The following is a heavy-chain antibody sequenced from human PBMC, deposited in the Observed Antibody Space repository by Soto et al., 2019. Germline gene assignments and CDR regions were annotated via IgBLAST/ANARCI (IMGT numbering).Heavy chain of an antibody. CDR3: ARETWSGYTYYYGMDV. CDR2: ISAYNGNT. V-gene: IGHV1-18*01. D-gene: IGHD3-3*01. Sequence: QVQLVQSGAEVKKPGASVKVSCKASGYTFTSYGISWVRQAPGQGLEWMGWISAYNGNTNYAQKLQGRVTMTTDTSTRTAYMELRSLGSDDTAVYYCARETWSGYTYYYGMDVWGQGTTVTVSS. CDR1: GYTFTSYG. J-gene: IGHJ6*02.